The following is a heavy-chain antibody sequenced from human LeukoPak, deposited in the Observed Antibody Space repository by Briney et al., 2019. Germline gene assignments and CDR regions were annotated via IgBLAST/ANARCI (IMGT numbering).Heavy chain of an antibody. J-gene: IGHJ5*02. CDR3: ARRGSGATWFDP. V-gene: IGHV5-51*01. Sequence: GESLKISCKGSGYTFTNYWIGWVRQMPGKGLEWMGIINLGDSDTRYSPSFQGQVTISADKSTRTAYLQWSSLKASDTAIYYCARRGSGATWFDPWGQGTLVPVSS. CDR2: INLGDSDT. D-gene: IGHD1-26*01. CDR1: GYTFTNYW.